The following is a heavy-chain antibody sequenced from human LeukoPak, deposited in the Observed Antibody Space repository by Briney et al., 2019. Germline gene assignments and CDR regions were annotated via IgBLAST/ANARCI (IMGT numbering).Heavy chain of an antibody. Sequence: SETLSLTCTVSGDSISSYYWSWIRQPPGKGLVWVGYIYYSGSTNYNPSLKSRVTISVDTSKNQFSLKLSSVTAADTAVYYCARLYGDYGVTRYGMDVWGQGTTVTVSS. J-gene: IGHJ6*02. V-gene: IGHV4-59*01. D-gene: IGHD4-17*01. CDR3: ARLYGDYGVTRYGMDV. CDR2: IYYSGST. CDR1: GDSISSYY.